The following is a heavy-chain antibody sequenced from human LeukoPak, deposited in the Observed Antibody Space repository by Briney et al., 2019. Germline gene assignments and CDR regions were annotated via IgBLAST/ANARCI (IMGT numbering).Heavy chain of an antibody. J-gene: IGHJ6*03. V-gene: IGHV4-38-2*02. CDR1: GYSISSGYY. D-gene: IGHD2-2*01. Sequence: KPSETLSLTCTVSGYSISSGYYWSWIRQPPGKGLEWIGEINHSGSTNYNPSLKSRVTISVDTSKKQFSLKLSSVTAADTAVYYCARGASVRYCTSSSCPRGYYYMDVWGKGTTVTVSS. CDR2: INHSGST. CDR3: ARGASVRYCTSSSCPRGYYYMDV.